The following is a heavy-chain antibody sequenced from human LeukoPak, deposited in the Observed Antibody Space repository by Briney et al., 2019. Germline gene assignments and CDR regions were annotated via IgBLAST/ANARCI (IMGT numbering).Heavy chain of an antibody. CDR3: ARRDRWYFDL. D-gene: IGHD5-24*01. V-gene: IGHV4-59*01. CDR2: IYYSGST. J-gene: IGHJ2*01. Sequence: SETLSLTCSVYGGSFSGYYWSWIRQPPGRGLEWIGHIYYSGSTNYNPSLKSRVTISVDTSKNQFSLKLSSVTAADTAVYYCARRDRWYFDLWGRGTLVTVSS. CDR1: GGSFSGYY.